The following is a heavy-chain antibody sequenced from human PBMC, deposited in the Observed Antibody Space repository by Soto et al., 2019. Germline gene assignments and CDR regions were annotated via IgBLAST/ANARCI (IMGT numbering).Heavy chain of an antibody. CDR1: GFTFSSYG. Sequence: GGSLRLSCAASGFTFSSYGMHWVRQAPGKGLEWVAVIWYDGSNKYYADSVKGRFTISKDNSKNTLYLQMNSLRAEDTAVYYCARDAADIAVAGTMNYYYGMDVWGQGTTVTVSS. D-gene: IGHD6-19*01. V-gene: IGHV3-33*01. J-gene: IGHJ6*02. CDR3: ARDAADIAVAGTMNYYYGMDV. CDR2: IWYDGSNK.